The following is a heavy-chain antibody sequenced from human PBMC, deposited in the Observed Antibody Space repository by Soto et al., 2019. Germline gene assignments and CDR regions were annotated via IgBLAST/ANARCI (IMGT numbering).Heavy chain of an antibody. CDR2: ISYDGSNK. V-gene: IGHV3-30-3*01. Sequence: QVQLVESGGGVVQPGRSLRLSCAASGFTFSSYAMHWVRQAPGKGLEWVAVISYDGSNKYYADSVKGRFTISRDNSKNTLYLQMNSLRAEDTAVYYCARGSADAFDIWGQGTMVTVSS. CDR1: GFTFSSYA. CDR3: ARGSADAFDI. J-gene: IGHJ3*02.